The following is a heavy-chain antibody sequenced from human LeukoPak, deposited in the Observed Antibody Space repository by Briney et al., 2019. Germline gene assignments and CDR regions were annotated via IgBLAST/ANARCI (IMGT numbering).Heavy chain of an antibody. V-gene: IGHV3-23*01. D-gene: IGHD6-13*01. CDR3: AKARYSSSWSYFDY. CDR2: LSASGGST. CDR1: GFTFSGSA. Sequence: GGSLRLSGAAPGFTFSGSAMSWGRRAPGKGLEWVSALSASGGSTYYAHSVKGRFTISRDNSKNTLYLQMNTLRAEDTAVYSCAKARYSSSWSYFDYWGQGTLVTVSS. J-gene: IGHJ4*02.